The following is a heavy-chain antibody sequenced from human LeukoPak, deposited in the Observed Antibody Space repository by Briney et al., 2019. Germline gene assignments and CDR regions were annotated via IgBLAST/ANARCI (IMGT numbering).Heavy chain of an antibody. J-gene: IGHJ4*02. CDR2: ITGSGGST. Sequence: GGSLRLSCAASGFTFSSYATSWVREAPGKGLEWVSTITGSGGSTFYANSVKVRFTISRDNSKNTLYLQMNSLRAEDTAVYYCAKDDVSTYGYLDSWGQGTLVTVSS. D-gene: IGHD3-10*01. CDR3: AKDDVSTYGYLDS. V-gene: IGHV3-23*01. CDR1: GFTFSSYA.